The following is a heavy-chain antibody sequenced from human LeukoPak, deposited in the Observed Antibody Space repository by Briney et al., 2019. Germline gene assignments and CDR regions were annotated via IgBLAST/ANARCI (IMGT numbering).Heavy chain of an antibody. CDR2: IAYDGDSN. CDR3: ARAGTYDVDKVLDS. CDR1: RFVFTNYY. D-gene: IGHD3-22*01. J-gene: IGHJ5*01. V-gene: IGHV3-11*01. Sequence: MPGGSLRLSCEASRFVFTNYYMSWVRQAPGKGLDWIATIAYDGDSNYYADSAEGRFTISRDNAKNSLSLQMNSLRAEDTAVYFCARAGTYDVDKVLDSWGQGTLVTVSS.